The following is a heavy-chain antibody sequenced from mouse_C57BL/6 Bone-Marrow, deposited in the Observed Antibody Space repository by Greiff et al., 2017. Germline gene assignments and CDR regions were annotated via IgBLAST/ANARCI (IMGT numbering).Heavy chain of an antibody. J-gene: IGHJ2*01. CDR2: LYPGDGDT. CDR3: ARGGVITTVVATVGQDY. D-gene: IGHD1-1*01. V-gene: IGHV1-82*01. CDR1: GYAFSSSW. Sequence: QLQQSGPELVKPGASVKISCKASGYAFSSSWMNWVKQRPGKGLEWIGRLYPGDGDTDYNGKFKGKATLTADKSSSTAYMQRSSLTSEDSAVYFCARGGVITTVVATVGQDYWGQGTTLTVSS.